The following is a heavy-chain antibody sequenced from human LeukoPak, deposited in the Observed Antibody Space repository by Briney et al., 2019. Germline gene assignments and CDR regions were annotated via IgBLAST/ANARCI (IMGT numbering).Heavy chain of an antibody. CDR3: AKDRGRSGYYGLDV. J-gene: IGHJ6*02. D-gene: IGHD3-10*01. CDR1: GFTLSSYW. Sequence: GGSQRLSCAASGFTLSSYWMSWVRKAPGKGLEWVANINQDGSDKNYVDSVKGRFTMSRDNSKNTLYLQMNSLRAEDTAVYYCAKDRGRSGYYGLDVWGLGTTVTVSS. V-gene: IGHV3-7*05. CDR2: INQDGSDK.